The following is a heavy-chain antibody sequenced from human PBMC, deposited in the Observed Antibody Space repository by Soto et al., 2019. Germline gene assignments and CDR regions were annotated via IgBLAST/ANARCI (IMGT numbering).Heavy chain of an antibody. V-gene: IGHV1-69*13. CDR1: GGTFSSYA. CDR3: AREGPDYYGMDV. Sequence: GASVKVSCKASGGTFSSYAISWVRQAPGQGLEWMGGIIPIFGTANYAQKFQGRVTITADESTSTAYMELSSLRSEDTAVYYCAREGPDYYGMDVWGQGTTVTVS. CDR2: IIPIFGTA. J-gene: IGHJ6*02.